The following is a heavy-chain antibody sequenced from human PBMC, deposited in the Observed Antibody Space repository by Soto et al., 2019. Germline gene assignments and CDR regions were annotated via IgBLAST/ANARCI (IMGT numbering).Heavy chain of an antibody. CDR3: ASTVTPIPYYYYGLDV. J-gene: IGHJ6*02. Sequence: SETLSLTCTVSGGSIRSGGYYWSWVRQNPGKGLEWIGNIYYSGNTYYNPSLKSRLTISVDTSKNQFSLKLSSVTAADTAVYYCASTVTPIPYYYYGLDVWGQGTTVNVSS. CDR1: GGSIRSGGYY. V-gene: IGHV4-31*03. D-gene: IGHD2-21*02. CDR2: IYYSGNT.